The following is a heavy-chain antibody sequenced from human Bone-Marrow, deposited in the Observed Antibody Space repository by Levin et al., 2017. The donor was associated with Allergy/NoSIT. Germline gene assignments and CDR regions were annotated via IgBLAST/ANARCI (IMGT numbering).Heavy chain of an antibody. CDR1: GFTFSSYS. Sequence: GGSLRLSCAASGFTFSSYSMNWVRQAPGKGLEWVSSISSSSSYIYYADSVKGRFTISRDNAKNSLYLQMNSLRAEDTAVYYCARDMGHSSSSHRFDYWGQGTLVTVSS. CDR2: ISSSSSYI. V-gene: IGHV3-21*01. CDR3: ARDMGHSSSSHRFDY. J-gene: IGHJ4*02. D-gene: IGHD6-6*01.